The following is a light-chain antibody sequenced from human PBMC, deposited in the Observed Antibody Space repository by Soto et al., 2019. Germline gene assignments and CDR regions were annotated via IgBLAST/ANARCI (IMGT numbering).Light chain of an antibody. J-gene: IGLJ1*01. Sequence: QSALTKPASVSGSPGQSITISCTGTSSDVGGYNYVSWYQQHPGKAPKLMIYEVSNRPSGVSNRFSGSKSGNTASLTISGLQAEDEADYYCSSYTGSSTLFGTGTKVTVL. V-gene: IGLV2-14*01. CDR1: SSDVGGYNY. CDR3: SSYTGSSTL. CDR2: EVS.